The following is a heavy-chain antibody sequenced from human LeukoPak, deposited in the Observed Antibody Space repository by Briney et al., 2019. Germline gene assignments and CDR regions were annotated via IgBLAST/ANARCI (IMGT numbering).Heavy chain of an antibody. V-gene: IGHV3-23*01. J-gene: IGHJ4*02. CDR1: GFTFSTYS. CDR2: IYPSGDST. D-gene: IGHD6-19*01. CDR3: AKDVIPDSGWDLDY. Sequence: GGSLRLSCAASGFTFSTYSMTWVRQGPGKGLEWVSSIYPSGDSTFYADSVKGRFTISRDNSKNTLYLQMSSLRTEDTAIYYCAKDVIPDSGWDLDYWGQGTLVTVSS.